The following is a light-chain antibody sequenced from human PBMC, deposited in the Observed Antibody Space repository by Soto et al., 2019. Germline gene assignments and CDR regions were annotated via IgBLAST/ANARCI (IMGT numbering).Light chain of an antibody. CDR3: QQYGSSPLT. CDR2: GAS. V-gene: IGKV3-20*01. Sequence: EIVMTQSPATLSVSPGEGVTLSCRASQSVRSSYLAWYQQKPGQAPRLLIYGASSRATGIPDRFSGSGSGTDFTLTISRLEPEDFAVYYCQQYGSSPLTFGGGTKVDIK. J-gene: IGKJ4*01. CDR1: QSVRSSY.